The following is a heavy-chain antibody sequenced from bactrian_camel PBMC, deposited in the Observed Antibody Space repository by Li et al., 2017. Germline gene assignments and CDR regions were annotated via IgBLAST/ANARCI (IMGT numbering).Heavy chain of an antibody. CDR2: VSSGGGST. D-gene: IGHD5*01. J-gene: IGHJ4*01. V-gene: IGHV3S1*01. Sequence: HVQLVESGGGLVQPGGSLTLSCAASGFAFSKSAMYWVRQAPGKGLEWVSVVSSGGGSTYYADSVKGRFTISRDDAKNTLYLQLNSLKTEDTARYYCTKDLRASTAWGTMDYWGQGTQVTVS. CDR3: TKDLRASTAWGTMDY. CDR1: GFAFSKSA.